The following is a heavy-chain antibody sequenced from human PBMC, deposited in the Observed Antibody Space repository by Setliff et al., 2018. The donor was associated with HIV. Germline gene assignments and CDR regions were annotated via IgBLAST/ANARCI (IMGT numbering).Heavy chain of an antibody. J-gene: IGHJ4*02. Sequence: GGSLRLSCAASGFTFNSYSMNWVRQAPGKGLEWVSSISSSNSYKHYADSVKGRFTISRDNAKNSLYLQMNSLRAEDTAVYYCARDTLSRCFDYWGQGTLVT. D-gene: IGHD4-17*01. CDR2: ISSSNSYK. CDR3: ARDTLSRCFDY. V-gene: IGHV3-21*01. CDR1: GFTFNSYS.